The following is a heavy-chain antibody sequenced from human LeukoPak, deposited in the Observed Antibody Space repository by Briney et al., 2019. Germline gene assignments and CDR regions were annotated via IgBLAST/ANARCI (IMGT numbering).Heavy chain of an antibody. J-gene: IGHJ3*02. CDR1: GYRFTSYW. D-gene: IGHD2-2*01. CDR2: IYPGDSDT. V-gene: IGHV5-51*01. Sequence: GESLKISCKGSGYRFTSYWIGWVRQMPGKGLEWMGIIYPGDSDTRYSPSFQGQVTISADKSISTAYLQWSSLKASDTAMYYCARQRNIVVVSYAFDIWGQGTMVTVSS. CDR3: ARQRNIVVVSYAFDI.